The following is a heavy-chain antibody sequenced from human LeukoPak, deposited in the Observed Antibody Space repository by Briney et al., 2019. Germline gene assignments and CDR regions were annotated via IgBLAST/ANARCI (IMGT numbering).Heavy chain of an antibody. D-gene: IGHD4-23*01. V-gene: IGHV3-30*18. CDR1: GFTFSSYG. J-gene: IGHJ4*02. CDR2: ISYDGSNK. CDR3: AKRGDYGGNSPFDY. Sequence: GGSLRLSCAASGFTFSSYGMHWVRQAPGKGLEWVAVISYDGSNKYYADSVNGRFTISRDNSKNTLYLQMNSLRAEDTAVYYCAKRGDYGGNSPFDYWGQGTLVTVSS.